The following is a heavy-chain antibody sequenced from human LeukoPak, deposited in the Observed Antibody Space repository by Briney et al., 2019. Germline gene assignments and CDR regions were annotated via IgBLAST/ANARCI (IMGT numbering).Heavy chain of an antibody. V-gene: IGHV3-23*01. J-gene: IGHJ4*02. CDR3: AKDLDYGGNSGHDY. CDR2: ISGSGGST. D-gene: IGHD4-23*01. Sequence: GGSLRLSCAASGFTFSSYGMSWVRQAPGKGLEWVSAISGSGGSTYYADSVKGRFTIPRDNSKNTLYLQMNSLRAEDTAVYYCAKDLDYGGNSGHDYWGQGTLVTVSS. CDR1: GFTFSSYG.